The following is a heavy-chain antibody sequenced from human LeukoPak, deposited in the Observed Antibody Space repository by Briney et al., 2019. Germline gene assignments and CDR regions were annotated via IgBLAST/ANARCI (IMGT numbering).Heavy chain of an antibody. V-gene: IGHV3-11*01. D-gene: IGHD3-22*01. Sequence: GGSLRLSCAASGFTFSDYYMSWIRQAPGKGLEWVSYISSSGSTIYYADSVKGRFTISRDNAKNSLYLQMNSLRAEDTAVYYCARDLHYYDSSGYQEYWGQGTLVTVSS. J-gene: IGHJ4*02. CDR3: ARDLHYYDSSGYQEY. CDR1: GFTFSDYY. CDR2: ISSSGSTI.